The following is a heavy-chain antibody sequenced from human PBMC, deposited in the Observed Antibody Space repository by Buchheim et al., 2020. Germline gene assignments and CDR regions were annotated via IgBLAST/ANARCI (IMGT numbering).Heavy chain of an antibody. V-gene: IGHV3-33*01. CDR1: GFTFSSYG. D-gene: IGHD3-10*01. Sequence: QVQLVESGGGVVQPGRSLRLSCAASGFTFSSYGMHWVRQAPGKGLEWVAVIWYGGSNKYYADSVKGRFTISRDNSKNTLYLQMNSLRAEDTAVYYCASMSPFGELLDYWGQGTL. J-gene: IGHJ4*02. CDR3: ASMSPFGELLDY. CDR2: IWYGGSNK.